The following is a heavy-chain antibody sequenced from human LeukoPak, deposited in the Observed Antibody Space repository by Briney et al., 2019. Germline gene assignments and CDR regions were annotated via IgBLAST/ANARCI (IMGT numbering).Heavy chain of an antibody. Sequence: ASVKLSCKASGYIFTGYYIHWVRQAPGQGLEWMGWINPNNGGPNYAQKFQGRVTMTADASVTTAFLELTWLTSDDTAVYYCARDTARSPIVIVPPDVLNYYYDHWGQGTLVTVSS. D-gene: IGHD2/OR15-2a*01. J-gene: IGHJ4*02. CDR3: ARDTARSPIVIVPPDVLNYYYDH. V-gene: IGHV1-2*02. CDR2: INPNNGGP. CDR1: GYIFTGYY.